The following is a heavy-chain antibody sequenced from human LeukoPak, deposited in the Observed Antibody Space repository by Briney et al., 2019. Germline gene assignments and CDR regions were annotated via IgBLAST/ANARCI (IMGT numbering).Heavy chain of an antibody. Sequence: SETLSLTFTVSGGSISSYYWSWIRQPPGKGLEWIGYIYYSGSTNYNPSLKSRVTISVDTSKNQFSLKLSSVTAADTAVYYCARAGYCSGGSCYSLPFDYWGQGTLVTVSS. CDR3: ARAGYCSGGSCYSLPFDY. V-gene: IGHV4-59*01. CDR2: IYYSGST. J-gene: IGHJ4*02. D-gene: IGHD2-15*01. CDR1: GGSISSYY.